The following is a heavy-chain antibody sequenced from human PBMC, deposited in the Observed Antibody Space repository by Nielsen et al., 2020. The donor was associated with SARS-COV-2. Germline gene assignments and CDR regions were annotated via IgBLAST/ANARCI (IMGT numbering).Heavy chain of an antibody. V-gene: IGHV4-34*01. CDR3: ARRVGPLDY. Sequence: IRQPPGQGLEWIGEINHSGSTNYNPSLKSRVTISVDTSKNQFSLKLSSVTAADTAVYYCARRVGPLDYWGQGTLVTVSS. CDR2: INHSGST. J-gene: IGHJ4*02. D-gene: IGHD1-26*01.